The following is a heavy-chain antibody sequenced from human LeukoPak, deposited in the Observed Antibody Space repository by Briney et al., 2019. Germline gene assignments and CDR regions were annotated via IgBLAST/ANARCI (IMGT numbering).Heavy chain of an antibody. CDR3: ARASNNWNYFDY. CDR2: IYYSWST. D-gene: IGHD1-20*01. J-gene: IGHJ4*02. CDR1: GGSISSGDYY. V-gene: IGHV4-30-4*01. Sequence: SQTLSLTCTVSGGSISSGDYYWSWIRQPPGKGLEWIGYIYYSWSTYYNPSLKSRVTISVYTSKNQFSLKLSSVTAADTAVYYCARASNNWNYFDYWGQGTLVTVSS.